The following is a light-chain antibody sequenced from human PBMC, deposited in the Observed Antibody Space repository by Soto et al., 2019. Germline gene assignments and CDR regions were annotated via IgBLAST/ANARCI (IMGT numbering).Light chain of an antibody. CDR3: QQLHIYPRT. CDR1: HNINSY. J-gene: IGKJ1*01. CDR2: AAS. Sequence: DIQLTQSPSFLSASVGDRVTITCRASHNINSYLAWYQQQPGKAPRLPIYAASTLQSAVPSRFSGGGSGTEFTLTISSLQPEDFGTYYCQQLHIYPRTFGQGTKVEF. V-gene: IGKV1-9*01.